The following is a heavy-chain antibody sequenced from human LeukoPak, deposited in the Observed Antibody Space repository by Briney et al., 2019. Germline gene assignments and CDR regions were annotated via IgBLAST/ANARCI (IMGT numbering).Heavy chain of an antibody. V-gene: IGHV4-38-2*01. Sequence: SETLSLTCAVSGYSISRGYHWGWIRQPPGKGLGWIGSIHHSGSTYYNSSLKSRVTISVDTSKNQFSLKVSSVTAADTAVYYCARVNWNPDYWGQGTLVTVSS. CDR2: IHHSGST. D-gene: IGHD1-1*01. CDR1: GYSISRGYH. J-gene: IGHJ4*02. CDR3: ARVNWNPDY.